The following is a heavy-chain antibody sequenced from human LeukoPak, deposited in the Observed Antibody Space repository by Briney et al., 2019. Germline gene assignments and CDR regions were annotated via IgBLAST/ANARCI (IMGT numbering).Heavy chain of an antibody. D-gene: IGHD2-8*01. CDR2: ISLTGLT. V-gene: IGHV4-4*02. J-gene: IGHJ4*02. CDR3: SRENGAFSPFGY. CDR1: GGSISNTNW. Sequence: SGTLSLTCGVAGGSISNTNWWSWVRQPPGQGLEWIGEISLTGLTHYNPSLESRVTVSLDKSKNQLSLNLTSVTAADTAVYYCSRENGAFSPFGYWGQGTLVTVLS.